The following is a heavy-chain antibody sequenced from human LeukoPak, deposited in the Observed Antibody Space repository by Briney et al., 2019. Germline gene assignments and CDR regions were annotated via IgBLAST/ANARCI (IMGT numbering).Heavy chain of an antibody. D-gene: IGHD6-6*01. CDR1: GFTFSSYA. J-gene: IGHJ4*02. V-gene: IGHV3-7*01. CDR2: IKQDGGEK. CDR3: ARVYRSSSGYCFDY. Sequence: PGGSLRLSCAASGFTFSSYAMSWVRQAPGKGLEWVANIKQDGGEKYYVDSVKGRFTISRDNAKNSQYLQMNSLRAEDTAVYYCARVYRSSSGYCFDYWGQGTLVTVSS.